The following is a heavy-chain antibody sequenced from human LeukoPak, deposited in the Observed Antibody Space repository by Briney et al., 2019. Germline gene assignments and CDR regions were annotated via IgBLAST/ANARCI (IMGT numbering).Heavy chain of an antibody. V-gene: IGHV3-21*01. Sequence: GGSLRLSCAASGFTFSSYSMNWVRQAPGKGLEWVSSITTSSNYIYYADSLKGRFTISRDNPRNSLYLQMNSLRAEDTAVYHCARELFATRAFDYWGQGTLVTVSS. J-gene: IGHJ4*02. CDR3: ARELFATRAFDY. CDR2: ITTSSNYI. CDR1: GFTFSSYS. D-gene: IGHD2-15*01.